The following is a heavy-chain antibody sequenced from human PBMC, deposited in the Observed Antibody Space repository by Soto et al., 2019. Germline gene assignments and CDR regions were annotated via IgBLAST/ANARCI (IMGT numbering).Heavy chain of an antibody. CDR2: IDGDGGRI. V-gene: IGHV3-23*01. Sequence: EVQLLESGGGLIQPGGSLRLSCAVSGFTFSNYAMAWVRQAPGKGLKWVSSIDGDGGRISYTDSVKGRFTISRDNSKNPLYLQMNSLRAEDTAVYYCAKKKTGSYPFDYWGQGTLVTVSS. CDR3: AKKKTGSYPFDY. D-gene: IGHD1-26*01. J-gene: IGHJ4*02. CDR1: GFTFSNYA.